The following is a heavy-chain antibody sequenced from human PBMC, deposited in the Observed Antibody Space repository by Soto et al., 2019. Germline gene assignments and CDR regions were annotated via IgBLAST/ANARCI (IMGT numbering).Heavy chain of an antibody. J-gene: IGHJ4*02. D-gene: IGHD6-6*01. CDR3: AKDTSIVARHFDY. CDR2: ISYDGSNK. CDR1: GFTFSSYA. Sequence: GGSLRLSCAASGFTFSSYAMHWVRQAPGKGLEWVAVISYDGSNKYYADSVKGRFTISRDNSKNTLYLQMNSLRAEDTAVYYCAKDTSIVARHFDYWGQGTLVTVSS. V-gene: IGHV3-30-3*01.